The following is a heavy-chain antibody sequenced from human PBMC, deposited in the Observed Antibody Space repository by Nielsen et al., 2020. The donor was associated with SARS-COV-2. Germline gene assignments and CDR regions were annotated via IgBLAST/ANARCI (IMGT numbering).Heavy chain of an antibody. D-gene: IGHD3-3*01. CDR2: IYPRDSDT. Sequence: GESLKISCEGSGYTFINYWIVWVRQMPGKGLEWMGSIYPRDSDTRYSPSFQGQVTISADKSISTAYLQWSSLKASDTAMYYCARQTGAWSVEAIFGNYGLDVWGQGTTVIVSS. V-gene: IGHV5-51*01. J-gene: IGHJ6*02. CDR1: GYTFINYW. CDR3: ARQTGAWSVEAIFGNYGLDV.